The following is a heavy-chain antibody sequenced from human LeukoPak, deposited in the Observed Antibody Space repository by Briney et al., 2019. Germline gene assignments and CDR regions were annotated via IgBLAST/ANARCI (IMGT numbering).Heavy chain of an antibody. Sequence: GGSLRLSCAASGFTFSSYAMSWVRQAPGKGLEWVSAISGSGGSTYYADSVKGRFTISRDNSKNTLYLQMNSLRAEDTAVYYCAEDTIFGVVMMYYFDYWGQGTLVTVSS. CDR2: ISGSGGST. V-gene: IGHV3-23*01. J-gene: IGHJ4*02. CDR1: GFTFSSYA. D-gene: IGHD3-3*01. CDR3: AEDTIFGVVMMYYFDY.